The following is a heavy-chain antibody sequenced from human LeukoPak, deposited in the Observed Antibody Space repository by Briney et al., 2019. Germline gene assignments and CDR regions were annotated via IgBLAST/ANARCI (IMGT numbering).Heavy chain of an antibody. CDR1: GGSISSSSYY. CDR2: LYYSGKT. CDR3: ARDTGDYYGSGSYGRDY. V-gene: IGHV4-39*07. Sequence: SETLSLTCTVSGGSISSSSYYWGWIRQPPGKGLEWIGTLYYSGKTYYNPSLESRVTISIDTSKNQFSLKLSSVTAADTAVYYCARDTGDYYGSGSYGRDYWGQGTLVTVSS. J-gene: IGHJ4*02. D-gene: IGHD3-10*01.